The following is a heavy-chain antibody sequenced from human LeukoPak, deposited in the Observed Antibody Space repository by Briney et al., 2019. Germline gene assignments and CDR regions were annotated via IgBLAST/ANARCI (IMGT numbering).Heavy chain of an antibody. CDR1: GGSISSHF. V-gene: IGHV4-4*07. CDR3: ARETAELGRSFDY. J-gene: IGHJ4*02. Sequence: PSETLSLTCTVSGGSISSHFWSWIRQPPGKGLEWIGRIHTSGSTNHNPSLTSRVTMSVDTSKNQFSLKLTSVTAADTAVYYCARETAELGRSFDYWGQGAQVTVSS. CDR2: IHTSGST. D-gene: IGHD6-6*01.